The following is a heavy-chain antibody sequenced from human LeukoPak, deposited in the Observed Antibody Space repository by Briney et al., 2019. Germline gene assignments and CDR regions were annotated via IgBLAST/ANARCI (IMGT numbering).Heavy chain of an antibody. CDR1: GGSISSGDYY. CDR3: ARDRYYDSSGYVYYFDY. CDR2: IYYSGST. Sequence: SQTLSLTCTVSGGSISSGDYYWSWIRQPPGKGLEWIGYIYYSGSTYYNPSLKSRVTISVDTSKNQFSLKLSSVTAADTAVYYCARDRYYDSSGYVYYFDYWGQGTLVTVSS. D-gene: IGHD3-22*01. J-gene: IGHJ4*02. V-gene: IGHV4-30-4*01.